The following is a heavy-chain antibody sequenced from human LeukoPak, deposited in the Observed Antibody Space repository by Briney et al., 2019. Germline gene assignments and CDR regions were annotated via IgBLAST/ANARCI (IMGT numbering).Heavy chain of an antibody. J-gene: IGHJ4*02. CDR3: AKDRRSRYDSSGGGLDY. Sequence: GGSLRLSCAASGFTFSSYAMSWVRQAPGKGLEWVSAISGSGGSTYYADSVKGRFTISRDNSKNTLYLQMNSLRAEDTAVYYCAKDRRSRYDSSGGGLDYWGQGTLVTVSS. CDR2: ISGSGGST. D-gene: IGHD3-22*01. CDR1: GFTFSSYA. V-gene: IGHV3-23*01.